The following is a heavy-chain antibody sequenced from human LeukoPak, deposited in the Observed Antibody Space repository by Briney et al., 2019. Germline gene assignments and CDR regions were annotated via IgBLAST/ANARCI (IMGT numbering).Heavy chain of an antibody. CDR2: IYYSGST. D-gene: IGHD6-19*01. Sequence: PSETLSLTCTVSGGSISSSSSYWGWIRQPPGXGXXXXXXIYYSGSTDYNPSLKSRVTISVDTSKNQFSLKLSSVTAADTAVYYCARSGYSNGWYLSAFDMWGQGTMVTVSS. J-gene: IGHJ3*02. CDR3: ARSGYSNGWYLSAFDM. V-gene: IGHV4-39*01. CDR1: GGSISSSSSY.